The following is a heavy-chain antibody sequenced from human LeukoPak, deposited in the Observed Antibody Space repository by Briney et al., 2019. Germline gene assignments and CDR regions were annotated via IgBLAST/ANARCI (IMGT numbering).Heavy chain of an antibody. CDR2: INHSGST. CDR3: ARGFGGSGSYYKR. V-gene: IGHV4-34*01. D-gene: IGHD3-10*01. CDR1: GGSFSGYY. J-gene: IGHJ4*02. Sequence: SETLSLTCAVYGGSFSGYYWSWIRQPPGKVLEWIGEINHSGSTNYNPSLKSRVTISVDTSKNQFSLKLSSVTAADTAVYYCARGFGGSGSYYKRWGQGTLVTVSS.